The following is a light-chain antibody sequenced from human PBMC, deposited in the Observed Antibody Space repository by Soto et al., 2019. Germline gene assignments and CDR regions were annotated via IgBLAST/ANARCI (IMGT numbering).Light chain of an antibody. V-gene: IGLV4-69*01. CDR1: SGHSNYA. J-gene: IGLJ2*01. CDR3: QTWGSGTVV. Sequence: QLVLTQSPSASASLGASVKFTCTLSSGHSNYAIAWHQQQPEKGPRYLMKVNSDGSHRKGDGIPDRFSGSSSGAERYLTISSLQSEDEADYYCQTWGSGTVVFGGGTKLTVL. CDR2: VNSDGSH.